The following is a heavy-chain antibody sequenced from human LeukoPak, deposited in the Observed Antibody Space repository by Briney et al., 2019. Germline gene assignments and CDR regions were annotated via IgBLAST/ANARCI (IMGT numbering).Heavy chain of an antibody. CDR3: ARDLSWELGPFDY. CDR1: GGSISSYY. Sequence: SETLSLTCTVSGGSISSYYWSWIRQPAGKGLEWIGRVYTSGSTNYNPSLKSRVTISVDTSKNQFSLELSSVTAADTAVYYCARDLSWELGPFDYWGQGTLVTVSS. J-gene: IGHJ4*02. V-gene: IGHV4-4*07. D-gene: IGHD1-26*01. CDR2: VYTSGST.